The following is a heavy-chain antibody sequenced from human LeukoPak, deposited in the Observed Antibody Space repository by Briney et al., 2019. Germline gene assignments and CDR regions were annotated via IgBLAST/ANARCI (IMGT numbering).Heavy chain of an antibody. CDR1: GDSTNTYF. Sequence: SETLSLTCSISGDSTNTYFWSWIRQPPGKGLEWIGYFCYTGTTNYNPSLNSRVTISVDTSKNQFSLKVNSVTAADTGVYYCASKSTDHGELRFDYWGQGTLVTVSS. CDR2: FCYTGTT. J-gene: IGHJ4*02. V-gene: IGHV4-59*01. D-gene: IGHD4-17*01. CDR3: ASKSTDHGELRFDY.